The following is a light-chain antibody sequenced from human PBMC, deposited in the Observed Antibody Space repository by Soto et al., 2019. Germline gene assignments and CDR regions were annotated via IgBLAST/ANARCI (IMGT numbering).Light chain of an antibody. CDR1: SSDVGGYNY. V-gene: IGLV2-14*01. CDR3: SSYASSDTLYV. Sequence: QSALTQPASVSGSPGQSITISCTGTSSDVGGYNYVSWYQQHPGKAPKLMIYEVSNRPSGVSNCFSGSKSGDTASLTISGLQADDEADYYCSSYASSDTLYVFGTGTKVTVL. CDR2: EVS. J-gene: IGLJ1*01.